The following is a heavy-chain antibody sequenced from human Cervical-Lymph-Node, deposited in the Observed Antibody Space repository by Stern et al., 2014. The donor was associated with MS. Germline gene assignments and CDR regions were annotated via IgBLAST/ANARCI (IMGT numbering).Heavy chain of an antibody. D-gene: IGHD3-10*01. CDR2: INRDAKIN. CDR3: TKDTYGPEDY. Sequence: EVQLVESGGALVQPGGSLRLSCVASGFTFRDYWMHWVRQTPGKGLVGVPRINRDAKINNRADSVRGRFTISRDNARNTLYLQMNSLRAEDTAVYYCTKDTYGPEDYWCQGTSVTVSS. V-gene: IGHV3-74*01. J-gene: IGHJ4*02. CDR1: GFTFRDYW.